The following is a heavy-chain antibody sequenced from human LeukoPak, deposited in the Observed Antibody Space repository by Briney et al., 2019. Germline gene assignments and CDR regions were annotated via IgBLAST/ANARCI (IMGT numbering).Heavy chain of an antibody. J-gene: IGHJ4*02. CDR2: IYHSGST. CDR1: GYSISSGYY. Sequence: PSETLSLTCTVSGYSISSGYYWGWIRQPPGKGLEWIGSIYHSGSTYYNPSLKSRVTISVDTSKNQFSLKLSSVTAADTAVYYCARVGLLWFGESGVWGQGTLVTVSS. D-gene: IGHD3-10*01. V-gene: IGHV4-38-2*02. CDR3: ARVGLLWFGESGV.